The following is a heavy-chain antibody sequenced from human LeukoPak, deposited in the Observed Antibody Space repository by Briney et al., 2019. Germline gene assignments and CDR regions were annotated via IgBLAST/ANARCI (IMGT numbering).Heavy chain of an antibody. V-gene: IGHV4-61*02. CDR2: IYTSGST. J-gene: IGHJ6*03. D-gene: IGHD2-2*01. CDR3: ARDLSCSSTSCYGYYYYYYMDV. Sequence: SEALSLTCTVSGGSISSGSYYWSWIRQPAGKGLEWIGRIYTSGSTNYNPSLKSRVTISVDTSKNQFSLKLSSVTAADTAVYYCARDLSCSSTSCYGYYYYYYMDVWGKGTTVTVSS. CDR1: GGSISSGSYY.